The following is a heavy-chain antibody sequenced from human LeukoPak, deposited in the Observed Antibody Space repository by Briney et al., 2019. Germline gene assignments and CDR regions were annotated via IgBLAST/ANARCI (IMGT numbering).Heavy chain of an antibody. Sequence: ASVKVSCKASGYTFTGYYMHWVRQAPGQGLEWMGWINPNSGGTNYAQKFEGRVTMTRDTSISTAYMELSRLISDDTAVYYCARDGQYSSSSDWFDPWGQGTLVTVSS. CDR3: ARDGQYSSSSDWFDP. D-gene: IGHD6-13*01. J-gene: IGHJ5*02. V-gene: IGHV1-2*02. CDR2: INPNSGGT. CDR1: GYTFTGYY.